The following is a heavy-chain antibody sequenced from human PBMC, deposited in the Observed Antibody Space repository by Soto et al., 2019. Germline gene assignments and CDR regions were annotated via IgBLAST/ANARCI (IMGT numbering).Heavy chain of an antibody. CDR3: AKDFRLANAEADTFDF. D-gene: IGHD4-17*01. CDR1: GFTFNTYA. V-gene: IGHV3-23*01. Sequence: GGSLRLSCAASGFTFNTYAMSWVRQAPGKGLEWVSSFSLSGYTTYYGDSVKGRFTISRDNSKSTLYLQMNSLRAEDTAVYYCAKDFRLANAEADTFDFWGQGTLVTVSS. J-gene: IGHJ4*02. CDR2: FSLSGYTT.